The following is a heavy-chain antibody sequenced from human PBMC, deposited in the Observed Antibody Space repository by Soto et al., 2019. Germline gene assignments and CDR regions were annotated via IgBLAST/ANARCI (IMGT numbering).Heavy chain of an antibody. CDR1: GFTFSSYA. D-gene: IGHD5-12*01. Sequence: EVQLLESGGGLVQPGGSLRLSCAASGFTFSSYAMSWVRQAPGKGLEWVSAISGSGGSTYYADSVKGRFTIPRDNSKNTLYMQMNSVRAEDKAVYYCAKCNSGLPDAFDIWGQGTMVTVSS. CDR2: ISGSGGST. V-gene: IGHV3-23*01. CDR3: AKCNSGLPDAFDI. J-gene: IGHJ3*02.